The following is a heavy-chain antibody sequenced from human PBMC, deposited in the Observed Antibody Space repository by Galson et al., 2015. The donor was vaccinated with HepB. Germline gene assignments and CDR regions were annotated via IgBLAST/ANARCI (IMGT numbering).Heavy chain of an antibody. CDR1: GFTFSSYW. D-gene: IGHD3-10*01. Sequence: SLRLSCAASGFTFSSYWMHWVRQAPGKGLVWVARTNTDGTSIRYADSVKGRFTISRDNAKNTLYLQMNSLTAEDTAVYYCATDYGSGRAYWGQGTLVTVSS. V-gene: IGHV3-74*01. J-gene: IGHJ4*02. CDR3: ATDYGSGRAY. CDR2: TNTDGTSI.